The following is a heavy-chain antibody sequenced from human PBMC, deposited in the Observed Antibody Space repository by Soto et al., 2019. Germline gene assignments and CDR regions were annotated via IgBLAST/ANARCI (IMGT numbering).Heavy chain of an antibody. J-gene: IGHJ4*02. D-gene: IGHD6-19*01. CDR1: GYTFTGYY. CDR3: ARAAVGIAVAGTPYYFDY. V-gene: IGHV1-2*02. CDR2: INPNSGGT. Sequence: ASVKVSCKASGYTFTGYYMHWVRQDPGQGLEWMGWINPNSGGTNYAQKFQGRVTMTRDTSTSTVYMELSSLRSEDTAVYYCARAAVGIAVAGTPYYFDYWGQGTLVTVSS.